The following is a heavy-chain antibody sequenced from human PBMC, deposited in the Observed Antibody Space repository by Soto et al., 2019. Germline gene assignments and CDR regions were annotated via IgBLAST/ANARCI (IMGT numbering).Heavy chain of an antibody. CDR2: IYYSGST. V-gene: IGHV4-31*03. J-gene: IGHJ5*02. CDR3: ARHPTP. CDR1: GGSISSGGYY. Sequence: QVQLQESGPGLVKPSQTLSLTCTVSGGSISSGGYYWSWIRQHPGKGLGWIGYIYYSGSTYYNTSLKTRATISGDTTNNQFSRKLSSVTAADTAVYYCARHPTPWGQGTLFTVSS.